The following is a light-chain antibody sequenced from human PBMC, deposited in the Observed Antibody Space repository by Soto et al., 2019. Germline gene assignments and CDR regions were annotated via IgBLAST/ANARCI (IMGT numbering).Light chain of an antibody. Sequence: ERVMTQSPATLSVSPGERATLSCRASQSVSTNLAWYQQQPGQAPRLLIYGASTRATGIPARFSGRGSGTEFTLTISSLQSEDFAVYSCQQYNNWPLTFGQGTRLEIK. J-gene: IGKJ5*01. CDR3: QQYNNWPLT. CDR2: GAS. CDR1: QSVSTN. V-gene: IGKV3-15*01.